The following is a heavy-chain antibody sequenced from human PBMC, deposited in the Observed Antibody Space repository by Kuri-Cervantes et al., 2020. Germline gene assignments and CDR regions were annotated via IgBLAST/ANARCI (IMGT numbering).Heavy chain of an antibody. CDR3: TTESLPPPPYDILTGYYIDY. CDR1: GFTFSSYS. Sequence: GESLKISCAASGFTFSSYSMNWVRQAPGKGLEWVGRIKSKTDGGTTDYAAPVKGRFTISRDDSKNTLYLQMNSLKTEDTAAYYCTTESLPPPPYDILTGYYIDYWGQGTLVTVSS. D-gene: IGHD3-9*01. V-gene: IGHV3-15*01. J-gene: IGHJ4*02. CDR2: IKSKTDGGTT.